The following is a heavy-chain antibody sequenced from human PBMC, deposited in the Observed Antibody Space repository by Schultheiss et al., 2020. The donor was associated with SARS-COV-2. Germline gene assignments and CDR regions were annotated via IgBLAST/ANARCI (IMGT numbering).Heavy chain of an antibody. CDR3: ARPAGSYLGAFDY. V-gene: IGHV3-7*01. CDR1: GFTFSSYD. CDR2: IKQDGSEK. J-gene: IGHJ4*02. Sequence: GESLKISCAASGFTFSSYDMHWVRQAPGKGLEWVANIKQDGSEKYYVDSVKGRFTISRDNAKNSLYLQMNSLRAEDTAVYYCARPAGSYLGAFDYWGQGTLVTVSS. D-gene: IGHD1-26*01.